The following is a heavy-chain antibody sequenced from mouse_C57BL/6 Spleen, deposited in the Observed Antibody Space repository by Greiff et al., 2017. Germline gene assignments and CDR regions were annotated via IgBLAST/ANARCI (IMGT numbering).Heavy chain of an antibody. Sequence: VQLQQPGAELVKPGASVKLSCKASGYTFTSYWMHWVKQRPGQGLEWIGLIHPNSGSTNYNEKFKSKATLTVDKSSSTAYMQLSSLTSEDSAVYYCARDGNSGAMDYWGQGTSVTVSS. CDR2: IHPNSGST. D-gene: IGHD2-1*01. CDR1: GYTFTSYW. V-gene: IGHV1-64*01. CDR3: ARDGNSGAMDY. J-gene: IGHJ4*01.